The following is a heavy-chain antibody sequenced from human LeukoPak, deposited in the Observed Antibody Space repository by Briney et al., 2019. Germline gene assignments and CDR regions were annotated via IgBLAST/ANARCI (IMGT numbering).Heavy chain of an antibody. J-gene: IGHJ4*02. V-gene: IGHV1-69*06. CDR1: GGTFSSYA. CDR3: ARGTGGSYGSFFDY. D-gene: IGHD5-18*01. CDR2: IIPIFGTA. Sequence: SVKVSCKASGGTFSSYAISWVRQAPGQGLEWMGGIIPIFGTANYAQKFQGRVTITADKSTSTAYMELSSLRSEDTAVYYCARGTGGSYGSFFDYWGQGTLVTVSS.